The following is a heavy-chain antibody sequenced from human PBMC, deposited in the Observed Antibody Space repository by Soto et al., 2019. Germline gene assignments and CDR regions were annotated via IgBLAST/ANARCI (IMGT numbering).Heavy chain of an antibody. D-gene: IGHD4-17*01. CDR1: GFTFSSYS. CDR3: ARDRDDYGDISNPRIDY. CDR2: ISSSSSYI. Sequence: GGSLRLSCAASGFTFSSYSMNWVRQAPGKGLEWVSSISSSSSYIYYADSVKGRFTISRDNAKNSLYLQMNSLRAEDTAVYYCARDRDDYGDISNPRIDYWGQGTLVTVSS. J-gene: IGHJ4*02. V-gene: IGHV3-21*01.